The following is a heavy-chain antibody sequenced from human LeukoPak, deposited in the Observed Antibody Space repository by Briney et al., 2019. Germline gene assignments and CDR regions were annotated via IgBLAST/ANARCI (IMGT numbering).Heavy chain of an antibody. Sequence: PSETLSLTCAVYGGSFSGYCWSWIRQPPGKGLEWIGEINHSGSTNYNPSLKSRVTISVDTSKNRFSLKLSSVTAADTAVYYCARGPAAQRTYYYGMDVWGKGTTVTVSS. J-gene: IGHJ6*04. CDR3: ARGPAAQRTYYYGMDV. D-gene: IGHD2-2*01. CDR2: INHSGST. V-gene: IGHV4-34*01. CDR1: GGSFSGYC.